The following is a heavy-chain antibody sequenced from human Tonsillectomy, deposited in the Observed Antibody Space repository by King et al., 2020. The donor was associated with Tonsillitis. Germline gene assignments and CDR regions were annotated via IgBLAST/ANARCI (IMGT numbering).Heavy chain of an antibody. Sequence: QLVQSGGGVVQPGRSLRLSCAASGFSISNYGMHWVRQAPGKGLEWVAVISYDGSNKYYADSVKGRFTISRDNSKKTLYLQMNSLRAEDTAVYYCANTGYCSSTSCPDYYYYGMDVWGQGTTVTVSS. J-gene: IGHJ6*02. V-gene: IGHV3-30*18. CDR2: ISYDGSNK. CDR3: ANTGYCSSTSCPDYYYYGMDV. D-gene: IGHD2-2*01. CDR1: GFSISNYG.